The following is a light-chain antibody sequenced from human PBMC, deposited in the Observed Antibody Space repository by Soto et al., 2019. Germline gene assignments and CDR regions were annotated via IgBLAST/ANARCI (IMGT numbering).Light chain of an antibody. CDR2: DVT. CDR3: CSYAGTYTFVV. Sequence: QSVLTQPRSVSGSPGQSVTISCTGSSSDVGTYNYVSWYQQFPGKAPKLMIYDVTKRPSGVPDRFSGSKSGNRASLTISGLRAEDEADYYCCSYAGTYTFVVFGGGTKLTVL. V-gene: IGLV2-11*01. J-gene: IGLJ2*01. CDR1: SSDVGTYNY.